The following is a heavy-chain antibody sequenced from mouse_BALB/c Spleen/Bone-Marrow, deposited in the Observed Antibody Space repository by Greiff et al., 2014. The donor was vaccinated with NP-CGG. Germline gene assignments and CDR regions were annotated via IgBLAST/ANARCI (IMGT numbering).Heavy chain of an antibody. CDR2: INPDSSTI. Sequence: LKESGGSLKLSCAASGFDFSRYWMSWVRQAPGKGLEWIGEINPDSSTINYTPSLKDKFIISRDNAKNTLYLQMSKVRSEDTALYYCARQDYYGYGAYWGQGTLVTVSA. J-gene: IGHJ3*01. CDR3: ARQDYYGYGAY. D-gene: IGHD1-2*01. CDR1: GFDFSRYW. V-gene: IGHV4-1*02.